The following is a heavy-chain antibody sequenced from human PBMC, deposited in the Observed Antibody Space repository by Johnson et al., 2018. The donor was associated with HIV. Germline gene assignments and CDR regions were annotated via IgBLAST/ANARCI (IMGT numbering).Heavy chain of an antibody. CDR3: ERAYSYGAFDS. V-gene: IGHV3-53*01. CDR2: IYSGGST. Sequence: VQLVESGGGLVQPGGSLRLSCAASGFTVSSNYMSWVRQAPGKGLEWVSVIYSGGSTYYADSVKGRFTISKDNSKNTLYLQRNSLRADDTAVYYCERAYSYGAFDSWGQGTMVTVSS. CDR1: GFTVSSNY. D-gene: IGHD5-18*01. J-gene: IGHJ3*02.